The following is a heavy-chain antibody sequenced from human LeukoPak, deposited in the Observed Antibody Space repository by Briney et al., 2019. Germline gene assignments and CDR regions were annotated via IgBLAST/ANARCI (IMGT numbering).Heavy chain of an antibody. CDR1: GYTLTELS. V-gene: IGHV1-24*01. CDR3: ATGYCSGGSCYGDY. Sequence: ASVKVSCKVSGYTLTELSMHWVRQAPGKGLEWMGGFDPEDGETIYVQKFQGRVTMTEDTSTDTAYMELSSLRSEDTAVYYCATGYCSGGSCYGDYWGQGTLVTVSS. CDR2: FDPEDGET. J-gene: IGHJ4*02. D-gene: IGHD2-15*01.